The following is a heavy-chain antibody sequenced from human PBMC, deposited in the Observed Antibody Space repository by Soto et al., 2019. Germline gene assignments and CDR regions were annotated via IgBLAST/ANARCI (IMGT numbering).Heavy chain of an antibody. Sequence: HPGGSLRLSCAASGFTFSSYAMSWVRQAPGKGLEWVSAISGSGGSTYYADSVKGRFTISRDNSKNTLYLQMNSLRAEDTAVYYCAKVGFIVVVVAAHNWFDPWGQGTLVTVSS. J-gene: IGHJ5*02. D-gene: IGHD2-15*01. CDR3: AKVGFIVVVVAAHNWFDP. CDR1: GFTFSSYA. V-gene: IGHV3-23*01. CDR2: ISGSGGST.